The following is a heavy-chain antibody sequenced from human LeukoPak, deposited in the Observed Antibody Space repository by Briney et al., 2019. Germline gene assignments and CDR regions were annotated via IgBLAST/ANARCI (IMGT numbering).Heavy chain of an antibody. Sequence: GGSLRLSCAASGFTFSNYNMNWVRQPPGKGLQWVSYISSSSNIIYYADSVKGRFTISRDNAKNSLFLQMNSLRAQDTAVYYCARDFAREFTIDYWGQGTLVTVSS. CDR2: ISSSSNII. CDR3: ARDFAREFTIDY. CDR1: GFTFSNYN. D-gene: IGHD3-10*01. J-gene: IGHJ4*02. V-gene: IGHV3-48*01.